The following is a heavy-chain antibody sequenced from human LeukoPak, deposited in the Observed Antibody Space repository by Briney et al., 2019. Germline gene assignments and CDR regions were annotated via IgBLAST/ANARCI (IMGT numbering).Heavy chain of an antibody. CDR3: ARAGSEYSSSSGLDN. D-gene: IGHD6-6*01. V-gene: IGHV1-69*05. J-gene: IGHJ4*02. CDR2: IIPIFGTA. Sequence: GASVTVSCKASGGTFSSYAISWVRQAPGQGLEWMGGIIPIFGTANYAQKFQGRVTITTDESTSTAYMELSSLRSEDTAVYYCARAGSEYSSSSGLDNWGQGTLVTVSS. CDR1: GGTFSSYA.